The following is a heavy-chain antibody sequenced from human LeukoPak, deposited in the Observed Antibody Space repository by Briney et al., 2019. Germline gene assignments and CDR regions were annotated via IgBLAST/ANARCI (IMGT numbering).Heavy chain of an antibody. CDR3: AGVYSSSPLGAFDI. CDR2: IYYSGST. CDR1: GGSISSSSYY. D-gene: IGHD6-13*01. Sequence: SETLSLTCTVSGGSISSSSYYWGWIRQPPGKGLEWIGSIYYSGSTYYNPSLKSRVTISVDTSKNQFSLKLGSVTAADTAVYYCAGVYSSSPLGAFDIWGQGAMVTVSS. V-gene: IGHV4-39*01. J-gene: IGHJ3*02.